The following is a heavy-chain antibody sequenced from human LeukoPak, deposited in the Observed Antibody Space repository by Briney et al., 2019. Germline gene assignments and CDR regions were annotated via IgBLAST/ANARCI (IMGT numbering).Heavy chain of an antibody. CDR3: ARAGIRHYFDY. D-gene: IGHD3-10*01. Sequence: PSETLSLTCTVSGGSISSHYWSWIRQPPGKGLEWIGYTYYSGSTNYNPSLKSRVTISVDTSKNQFSLKLSSVTAADTAVYYCARAGIRHYFDYWGQGTLVTVSS. J-gene: IGHJ4*02. CDR1: GGSISSHY. V-gene: IGHV4-59*11. CDR2: TYYSGST.